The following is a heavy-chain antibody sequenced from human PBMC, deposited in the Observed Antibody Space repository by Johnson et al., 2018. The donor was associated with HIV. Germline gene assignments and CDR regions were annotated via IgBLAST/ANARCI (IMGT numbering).Heavy chain of an antibody. CDR2: IRYDGSNK. CDR3: ARLKNGAFDI. J-gene: IGHJ3*02. Sequence: QVQLVESGGGVVQPGGSLRLSCAASGFTFSSYGMHWVRQAPGKGLEWVAFIRYDGSNKYYADSVKGRFTISRDNSKNTLFLQMNSLRAEDTAGYYCARLKNGAFDIWGQGTMVTVSS. D-gene: IGHD2-8*01. CDR1: GFTFSSYG. V-gene: IGHV3-30*02.